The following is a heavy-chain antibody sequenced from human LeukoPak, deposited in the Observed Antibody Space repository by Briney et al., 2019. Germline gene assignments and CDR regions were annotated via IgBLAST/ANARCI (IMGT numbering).Heavy chain of an antibody. V-gene: IGHV1-18*01. CDR1: GYTFTSYG. Sequence: VASVKVSCKASGYTFTSYGISWVRQAPGQGLEWMGWISAYNGNTNYAQKLQGRVTMTTDTSTSTAYMELRSLRSDDTAVYYCARGNRLTIVGVVIPGPDAFDIWGQGTMVTVSS. J-gene: IGHJ3*02. D-gene: IGHD3-3*01. CDR3: ARGNRLTIVGVVIPGPDAFDI. CDR2: ISAYNGNT.